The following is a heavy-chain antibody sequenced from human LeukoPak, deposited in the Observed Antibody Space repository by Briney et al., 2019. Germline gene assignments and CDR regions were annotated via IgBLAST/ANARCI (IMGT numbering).Heavy chain of an antibody. V-gene: IGHV3-23*01. D-gene: IGHD3-10*01. CDR2: ISGSGGST. J-gene: IGHJ4*02. Sequence: PGGSLRLSCAASGFTFSSYAMSWVRRAPGKGLEWVSAISGSGGSTYYADSVKGRFTISRDNSKNTLYLQMNSLRAEDTAVYYCAKDGPMVRGVISPTLYYFDYWGQGTLVTVSS. CDR3: AKDGPMVRGVISPTLYYFDY. CDR1: GFTFSSYA.